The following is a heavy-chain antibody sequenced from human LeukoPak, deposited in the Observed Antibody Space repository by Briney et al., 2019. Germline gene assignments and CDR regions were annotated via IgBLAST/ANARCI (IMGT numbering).Heavy chain of an antibody. CDR1: GYTFTSYG. Sequence: ASVKVSCKASGYTFTSYGISWVRRAPGQGLEWMGWISAYNGNTNYAQKLQGRVTMTTDTSTSTAYMELRSLRSDDTAVYYCARVGCSSTSCYPPDYWGQGTLVTVSS. J-gene: IGHJ4*02. CDR3: ARVGCSSTSCYPPDY. V-gene: IGHV1-18*01. D-gene: IGHD2-2*01. CDR2: ISAYNGNT.